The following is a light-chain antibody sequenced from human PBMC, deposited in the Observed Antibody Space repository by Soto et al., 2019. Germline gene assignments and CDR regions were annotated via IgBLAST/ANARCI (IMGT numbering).Light chain of an antibody. Sequence: EIVLTQSPGTLSLSPGERATLSCGASQAVKSDYLAWYQQKPGLPPRLLMYGASSRAPGIPGRFSGSGSGTDFSLTISRLEPEDFAVYYYQQYGTSPVTFGQGTKVEIK. V-gene: IGKV3-20*01. CDR3: QQYGTSPVT. CDR2: GAS. CDR1: QAVKSDY. J-gene: IGKJ1*01.